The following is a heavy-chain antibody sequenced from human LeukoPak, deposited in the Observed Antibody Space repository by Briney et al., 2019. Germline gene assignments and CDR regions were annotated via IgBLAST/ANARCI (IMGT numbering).Heavy chain of an antibody. J-gene: IGHJ6*03. D-gene: IGHD3-22*01. CDR3: AKTSSGYYYSNYYYYMDV. CDR1: GFTFSSYG. CDR2: ISGSGGST. Sequence: PGGSLRLSCAASGFTFSSYGMSWVRQAPGKGLEWVSAISGSGGSTYYADSVKGRFTISRDNSKNTLYLQMNSLRAEDTAVYYCAKTSSGYYYSNYYYYMDVWGKGTTVTISS. V-gene: IGHV3-23*01.